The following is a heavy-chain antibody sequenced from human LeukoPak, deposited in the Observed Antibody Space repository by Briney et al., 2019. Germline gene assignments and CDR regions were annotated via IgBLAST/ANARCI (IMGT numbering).Heavy chain of an antibody. V-gene: IGHV4-59*01. CDR2: IYYSGST. CDR3: ASTLTTVTLDAFDI. CDR1: GGSISSYY. J-gene: IGHJ3*02. Sequence: SETLSLTCTVSGGSISSYYWSWIRQPPGKGLEWIGYIYYSGSTNYNPSLKSRVTISVDTSKNQSSLKLSSVTAADTAVYYCASTLTTVTLDAFDIWGQGTMVTVSS. D-gene: IGHD4-17*01.